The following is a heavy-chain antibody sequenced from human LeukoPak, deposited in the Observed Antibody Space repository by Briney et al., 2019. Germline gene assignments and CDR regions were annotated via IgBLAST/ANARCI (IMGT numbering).Heavy chain of an antibody. D-gene: IGHD6-13*01. CDR2: IYHNGST. Sequence: SETLSLTCAVSGYSISNDYYWGWIRQPPGKRLEWIGSIYHNGSTYYNPSLKSRPTISVDTSKNQFSLKVTSVTAADTAVYYCARDVAAAATRKENYYGLDVWGKGTTVTVSS. V-gene: IGHV4-38-2*02. J-gene: IGHJ6*04. CDR3: ARDVAAAATRKENYYGLDV. CDR1: GYSISNDYY.